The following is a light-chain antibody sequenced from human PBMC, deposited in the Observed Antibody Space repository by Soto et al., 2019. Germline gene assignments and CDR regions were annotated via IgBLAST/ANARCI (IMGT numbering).Light chain of an antibody. J-gene: IGLJ1*01. Sequence: QSVLTQPASVSGSPGQSITISCTGTSSDVGCHKYVSWYQQYPGNAPKLMICDVSNRPSGVSNRFSGSKSSNTASLTISGLQAEDEADYYSIAFTGTTYVFGTGTKLTVL. CDR1: SSDVGCHKY. CDR2: DVS. CDR3: IAFTGTTYV. V-gene: IGLV2-14*01.